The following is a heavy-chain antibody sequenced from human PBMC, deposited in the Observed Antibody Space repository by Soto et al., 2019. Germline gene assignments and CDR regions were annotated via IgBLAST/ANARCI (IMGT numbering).Heavy chain of an antibody. J-gene: IGHJ6*02. CDR2: ISYDGSNK. Sequence: PGGSLRLSCAASGFTFSTYTMHWVRQAPGKGLEWVAVISYDGSNKYCADSVKGRFTISRDNSKNTLYLQMNSLRPEDTAVYYCARDSGEGAGYDAGPMDVWGQGTTVTVSS. CDR3: ARDSGEGAGYDAGPMDV. D-gene: IGHD2-15*01. V-gene: IGHV3-30-3*01. CDR1: GFTFSTYT.